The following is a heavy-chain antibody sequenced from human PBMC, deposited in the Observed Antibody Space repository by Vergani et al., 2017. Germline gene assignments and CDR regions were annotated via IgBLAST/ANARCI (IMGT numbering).Heavy chain of an antibody. Sequence: QVQLQESGPGLMKPSETLSLTCTVSGGSVSSGSYYWSWIRQPPGKGLEWIGYIYYSGSTNYNPSLKSRVTISIDTSKNQFSLKLSSVTATDTAVYYCARXFDHWGQGTLVTVSS. V-gene: IGHV4-61*01. CDR2: IYYSGST. J-gene: IGHJ4*02. CDR3: ARXFDH. CDR1: GGSVSSGSYY.